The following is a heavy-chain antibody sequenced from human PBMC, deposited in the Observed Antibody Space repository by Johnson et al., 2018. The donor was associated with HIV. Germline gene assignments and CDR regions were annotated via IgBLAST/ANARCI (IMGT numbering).Heavy chain of an antibody. Sequence: QVQLMESGGGVVQPGGSLRLSCAASGFTFSNYCMHWVRQAPGKGLEWVAFIQSDGSNKYYADSVKGRFTISRDNYKNTLYLQMNSLRVEDTALYYCARVGIAARFGAFDIWGQGTTVTVS. D-gene: IGHD6-6*01. CDR2: IQSDGSNK. CDR1: GFTFSNYC. J-gene: IGHJ3*02. V-gene: IGHV3-30*02. CDR3: ARVGIAARFGAFDI.